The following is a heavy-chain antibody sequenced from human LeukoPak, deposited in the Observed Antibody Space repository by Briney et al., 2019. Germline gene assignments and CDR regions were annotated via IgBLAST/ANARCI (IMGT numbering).Heavy chain of an antibody. CDR2: ISGRGDST. J-gene: IGHJ4*02. CDR1: GFTFSSYA. D-gene: IGHD2-15*01. V-gene: IGHV3-23*01. Sequence: GGSLRLSCAASGFTFSSYAMSWVRQAPGKGLEWVSGISGRGDSTYHADSVKGRFTISRDNSKNTLYLQMNSLRAEDTAVYYCTKDGGRTIMVVAASHYWGQGTLVTVSS. CDR3: TKDGGRTIMVVAASHY.